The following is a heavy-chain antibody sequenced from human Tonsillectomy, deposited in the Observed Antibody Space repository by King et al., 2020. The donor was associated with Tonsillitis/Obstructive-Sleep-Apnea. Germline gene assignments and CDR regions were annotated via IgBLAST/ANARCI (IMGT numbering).Heavy chain of an antibody. CDR1: GYTFTRNY. Sequence: VQLVESGAEVKKPGASVTVSCKASGYTFTRNYIHWLRQAPGQGLEWMGIINPSDGIATYAQKFQGRVTMTRETSTSTVNMELSSLRSEDTAIYYCVRDDKDGRHLDYWGQGSLVTVSS. J-gene: IGHJ4*02. CDR2: INPSDGIA. CDR3: VRDDKDGRHLDY. V-gene: IGHV1-46*01. D-gene: IGHD2-15*01.